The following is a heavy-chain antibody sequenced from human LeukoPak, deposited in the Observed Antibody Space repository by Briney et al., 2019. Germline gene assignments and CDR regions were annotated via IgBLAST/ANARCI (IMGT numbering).Heavy chain of an antibody. CDR3: MGGRGWLPEN. CDR2: IKQDGTET. D-gene: IGHD3-22*01. Sequence: PGGSLRLSCAASGFTFSSYWMNWVRQAPGKGLEWVAIIKQDGTETFYVDSVKGRFTISRDNVKNSLYLQMNSLRIEGAAVYYCMGGRGWLPENWGQGTLVTVSS. J-gene: IGHJ4*02. CDR1: GFTFSSYW. V-gene: IGHV3-7*01.